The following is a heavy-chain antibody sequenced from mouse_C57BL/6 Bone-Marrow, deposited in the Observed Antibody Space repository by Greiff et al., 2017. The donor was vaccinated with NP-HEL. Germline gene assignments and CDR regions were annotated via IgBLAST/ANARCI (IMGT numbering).Heavy chain of an antibody. D-gene: IGHD2-5*01. CDR3: TIYYSNYCYAMAY. J-gene: IGHJ4*01. CDR2: IDPETGGT. Sequence: VQLQQSGAELVRPGASVTLSCKASGYTFTDYEMHWVKQTPVHGLEWIGAIDPETGGTAYNQKFKGKAILTADKSSSTAYMELRSLTSEDSAVYYCTIYYSNYCYAMAYWGQGTSVTVSS. V-gene: IGHV1-15*01. CDR1: GYTFTDYE.